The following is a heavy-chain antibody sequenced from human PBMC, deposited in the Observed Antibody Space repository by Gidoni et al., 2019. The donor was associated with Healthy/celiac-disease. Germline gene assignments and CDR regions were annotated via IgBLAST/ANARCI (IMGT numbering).Heavy chain of an antibody. D-gene: IGHD3-10*01. Sequence: QVQLQESGPGLVKPSETLSLTFTVSGGSIISYYWSWIRQPPGNGLEWIGYIYYSGSTNYNPSLKSRVTISVDTSKNQFSLKLSSVTAADTAGYYCARGSVRGVKKPAIWGQGTMVTVSS. V-gene: IGHV4-59*01. J-gene: IGHJ3*02. CDR2: IYYSGST. CDR1: GGSIISYY. CDR3: ARGSVRGVKKPAI.